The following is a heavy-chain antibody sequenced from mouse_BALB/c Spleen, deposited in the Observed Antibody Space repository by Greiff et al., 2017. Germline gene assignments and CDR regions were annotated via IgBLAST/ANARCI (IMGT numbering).Heavy chain of an antibody. Sequence: QVQLQQSGAELMKPGASVKISCKATGYTFSSYWIEWVKQRPGHGLEWIGEILPGSGSTNYNEKFKGKATLTVDKSSSTAFMHLNSLTSEDSAVYYCAIITTASYYFDYWGQGTTLTVSS. J-gene: IGHJ2*01. CDR3: AIITTASYYFDY. V-gene: IGHV1-9*01. CDR2: ILPGSGST. D-gene: IGHD1-2*01. CDR1: GYTFSSYW.